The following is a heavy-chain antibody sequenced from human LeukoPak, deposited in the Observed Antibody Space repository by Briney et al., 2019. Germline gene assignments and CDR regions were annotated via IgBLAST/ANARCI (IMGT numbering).Heavy chain of an antibody. CDR1: GFSFSNYD. J-gene: IGHJ6*02. Sequence: GGSLRLSCAASGFSFSNYDMHWVRQVTGEGLEWVSAVGTLADTYYAGSVKGRFTISRENAENSFFLQMNSLRAGDTAVYYCARGPIGGWLRNGMDVWGQGTTVTVSS. V-gene: IGHV3-13*01. CDR2: VGTLADT. D-gene: IGHD6-19*01. CDR3: ARGPIGGWLRNGMDV.